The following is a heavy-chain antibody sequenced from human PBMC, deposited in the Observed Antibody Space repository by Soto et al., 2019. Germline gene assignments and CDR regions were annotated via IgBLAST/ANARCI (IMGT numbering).Heavy chain of an antibody. Sequence: IRQHPGKGLEWIGYIYYSGSTYYNPSLKSRVTISVDTSKNQFSLKLSSVTATDTAVYYCARAQKYSSSSSFYYWGQGTLVTVSS. CDR3: ARAQKYSSSSSFYY. V-gene: IGHV4-31*02. J-gene: IGHJ4*02. D-gene: IGHD6-6*01. CDR2: IYYSGST.